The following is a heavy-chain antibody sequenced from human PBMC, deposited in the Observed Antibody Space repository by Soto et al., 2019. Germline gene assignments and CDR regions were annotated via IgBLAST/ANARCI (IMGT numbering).Heavy chain of an antibody. D-gene: IGHD2-2*01. CDR2: ISSSSSYI. CDR3: AREACSSTSCQDY. CDR1: GFTFSSYS. J-gene: IGHJ4*02. V-gene: IGHV3-21*01. Sequence: GGSLRLSCAASGFTFSSYSMNWVRQAPGKGLEWVSSISSSSSYIYYADSVKGRFTISRDNAKNSLYLQMNSLRAEDTAVYYCAREACSSTSCQDYWGQGTRVTVS.